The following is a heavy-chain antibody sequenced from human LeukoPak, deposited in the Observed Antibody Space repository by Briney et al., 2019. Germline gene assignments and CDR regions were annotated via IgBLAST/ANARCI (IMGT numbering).Heavy chain of an antibody. CDR3: ARGRITIFGVANMDV. V-gene: IGHV1-8*03. J-gene: IGHJ6*03. Sequence: ASVKVSCKASGYTFTSYDINWVRQATGQGLEWMGWMNPNSGNTGYAQKFQGGVTITRNTSISTAYMELSSLRSEDTAVYYCARGRITIFGVANMDVWGKGTTVTVSS. CDR1: GYTFTSYD. D-gene: IGHD3-3*01. CDR2: MNPNSGNT.